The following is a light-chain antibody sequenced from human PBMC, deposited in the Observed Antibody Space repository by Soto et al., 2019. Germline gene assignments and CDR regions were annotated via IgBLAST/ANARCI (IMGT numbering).Light chain of an antibody. J-gene: IGLJ2*01. V-gene: IGLV3-1*01. CDR1: KLGDKY. CDR2: QDS. Sequence: SYELTQPPSVSVSPGQTASITCSGDKLGDKYACWYQQKPGQSPVLVIYQDSKWPSGIPERFSGSNSGNTATLTISGTQAMDEADYYCQAWDSSTGVFGGGTKVTVL. CDR3: QAWDSSTGV.